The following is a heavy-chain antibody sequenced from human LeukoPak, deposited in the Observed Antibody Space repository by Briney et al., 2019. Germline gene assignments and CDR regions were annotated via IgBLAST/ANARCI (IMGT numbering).Heavy chain of an antibody. J-gene: IGHJ4*02. V-gene: IGHV3-33*01. D-gene: IGHD4-23*01. Sequence: PGGSLRLSCAASGFTFSSYGMHWVRQAPGKGLDWVAMIYYDGSNKNYADSVRGRFTISRDNSRNTVYLQMNSLRVEDTAVYFCVRMGGDNGGLTLENWGQGTLVIVSS. CDR1: GFTFSSYG. CDR3: VRMGGDNGGLTLEN. CDR2: IYYDGSNK.